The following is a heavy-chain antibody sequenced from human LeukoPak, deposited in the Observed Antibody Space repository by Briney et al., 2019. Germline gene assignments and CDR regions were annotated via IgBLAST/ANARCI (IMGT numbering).Heavy chain of an antibody. CDR1: GFTFSNAW. CDR3: VGGPACIRY. D-gene: IGHD3-16*01. V-gene: IGHV3-15*01. J-gene: IGHJ4*02. Sequence: KSGGSLRLSCVVSGFTFSNAWMSWIRQAPGKGLEWVGRIKTKTDGDRTDYAAPVEGRFTISRDDSKNTLSLQMNSLKTEDTAVYYCVGGPACIRYWGQGTLVTVSS. CDR2: IKTKTDGDRT.